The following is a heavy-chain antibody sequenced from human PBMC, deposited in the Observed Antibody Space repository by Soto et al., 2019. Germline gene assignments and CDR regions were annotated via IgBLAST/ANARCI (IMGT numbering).Heavy chain of an antibody. Sequence: ASVKVSCKASGFTFTSYGISWVRQAPGQGLDWMGWISAYNGNTNYAQKLQGRVTMTTDTSTSTAYMELRSLRSDDTAVYYCARPPLGYCSSTSCPNWFDPWGQGTLVTVSS. V-gene: IGHV1-18*04. CDR2: ISAYNGNT. D-gene: IGHD2-2*01. CDR1: GFTFTSYG. J-gene: IGHJ5*02. CDR3: ARPPLGYCSSTSCPNWFDP.